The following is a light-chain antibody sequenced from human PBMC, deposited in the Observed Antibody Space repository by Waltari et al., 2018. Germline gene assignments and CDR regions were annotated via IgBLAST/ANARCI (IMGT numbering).Light chain of an antibody. CDR1: QSVFFTSIDKHY. CDR3: QQYYTTPRT. Sequence: DIVMTQSPDFLAVSLGERATINCRSSQSVFFTSIDKHYLAWFQQKPGQSPKLLIYWASTRQSGVPDRFSGSGSGTEFSRTIDNLQAEDVAVYYCQQYYTTPRTFGQGTKLEIK. V-gene: IGKV4-1*01. J-gene: IGKJ2*01. CDR2: WAS.